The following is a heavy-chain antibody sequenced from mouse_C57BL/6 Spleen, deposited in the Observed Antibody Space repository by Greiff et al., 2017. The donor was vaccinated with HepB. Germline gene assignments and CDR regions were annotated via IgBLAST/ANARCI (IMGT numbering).Heavy chain of an antibody. V-gene: IGHV1-50*01. CDR2: IDPSDSYT. D-gene: IGHD4-1*01. Sequence: QVQLKQPGAELVKPGASVKLSCKASGYTFTSYWMQWVKQRPGQGLEWIGEIDPSDSYTNYNQKFKGKATLTVDTSSSTAYMQLSSLTSEDSAVYYCARPGTDYWGQGTTLTVSS. CDR1: GYTFTSYW. J-gene: IGHJ2*01. CDR3: ARPGTDY.